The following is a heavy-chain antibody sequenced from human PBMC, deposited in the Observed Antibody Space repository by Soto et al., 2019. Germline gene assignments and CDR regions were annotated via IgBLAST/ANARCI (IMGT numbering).Heavy chain of an antibody. V-gene: IGHV4-30-4*01. D-gene: IGHD5-18*01. CDR2: IYYSGTT. J-gene: IGHJ6*02. CDR3: TCIFSGGYGYGFYYYGMDG. CDR1: GGSISSGDYY. Sequence: SETLSLTCTVSGGSISSGDYYWSWIRQPPGKGLEWIGYIYYSGTTYYNPSLKSRVTMSVDTSKNQFSLKLSSVTAADTAVYYCTCIFSGGYGYGFYYYGMDGWGQGTTVTVSS.